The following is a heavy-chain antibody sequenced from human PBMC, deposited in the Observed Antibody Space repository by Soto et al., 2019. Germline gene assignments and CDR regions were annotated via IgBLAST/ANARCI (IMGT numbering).Heavy chain of an antibody. CDR3: ARQGRNTKIVILRHYATDF. CDR2: ILYSGDT. CDR1: IGSIISNSYL. V-gene: IGHV4-39*01. Sequence: PSETLSLTCSVSIGSIISNSYLWGWIRQPPGKGLEWIGAILYSGDTYYSESLKSRVTMSVDTAKNQFSLKLNSVTAADTAVYYCARQGRNTKIVILRHYATDFWGQGTAVTVSS. D-gene: IGHD3-22*01. J-gene: IGHJ6*02.